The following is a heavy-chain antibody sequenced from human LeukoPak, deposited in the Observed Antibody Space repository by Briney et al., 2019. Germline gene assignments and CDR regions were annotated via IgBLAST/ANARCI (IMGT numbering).Heavy chain of an antibody. J-gene: IGHJ5*02. CDR1: GGTFSSYA. D-gene: IGHD3-22*01. Sequence: ASVKVSCKASGGTFSSYAISWVRQAPGQGLEWVGWINTNTGSPTYAQAFTGRFVFSFDTSVNTAYLQISSLKAEDTAVYYCARVHYYDSSRYPHWFDPWGQGTLVTVSS. CDR3: ARVHYYDSSRYPHWFDP. CDR2: INTNTGSP. V-gene: IGHV7-4-1*02.